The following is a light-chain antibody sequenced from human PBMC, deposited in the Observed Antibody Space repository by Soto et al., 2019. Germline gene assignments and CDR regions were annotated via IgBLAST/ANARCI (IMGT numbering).Light chain of an antibody. CDR2: SNN. V-gene: IGLV1-44*01. J-gene: IGLJ2*01. Sequence: QSVLTQPPSASGTPGQRVTISCSGRSSNIGSNTVNWYQQLPGTAPKLLIDSNNQRPSGVPDRFSGSKAGTSASLAISGLQSEDEADYYCAAWDDSLNGLVVFGGGTKVTVL. CDR3: AAWDDSLNGLVV. CDR1: SSNIGSNT.